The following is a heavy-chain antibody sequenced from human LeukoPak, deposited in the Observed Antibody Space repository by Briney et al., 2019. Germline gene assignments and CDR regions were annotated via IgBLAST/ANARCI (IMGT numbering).Heavy chain of an antibody. D-gene: IGHD4-17*01. CDR3: ARGPNIDYGDYGLNWFDP. Sequence: KPSGTLSLTCAVSGGSISSSNWWSWVRQPPGKGLEWIGEIYHSGSTNYNPSLKSRVTILVDTSKNQFSLKLSSMTAADTAVYYCARGPNIDYGDYGLNWFDPWGQGTLVTVSS. J-gene: IGHJ5*02. CDR2: IYHSGST. V-gene: IGHV4-4*02. CDR1: GGSISSSNW.